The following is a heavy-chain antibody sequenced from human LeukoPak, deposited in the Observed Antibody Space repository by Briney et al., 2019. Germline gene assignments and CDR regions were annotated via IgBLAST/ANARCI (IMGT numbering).Heavy chain of an antibody. Sequence: SGPTLVNPPQTLMLTCSFSGSSLTTSGVDVGWIRQPQGKALEWLALIYWDDDKRYSPSLKNRLTITKDTSKNQVLLMMTNMDPVDTATYYCAHHPLMYEGAFDIWGQGTMVTVSS. J-gene: IGHJ3*02. D-gene: IGHD2-8*01. CDR1: GSSLTTSGVD. V-gene: IGHV2-5*02. CDR3: AHHPLMYEGAFDI. CDR2: IYWDDDK.